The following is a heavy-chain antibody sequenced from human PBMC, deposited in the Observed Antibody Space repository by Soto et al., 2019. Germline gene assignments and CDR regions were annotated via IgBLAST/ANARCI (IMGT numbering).Heavy chain of an antibody. D-gene: IGHD2-21*02. J-gene: IGHJ6*02. CDR1: GFSLSTGGVG. Sequence: QITLKESGPTLVKPTQTLTLTCTFSGFSLSTGGVGVGWIRQPPGKALEWLALIYWDDDKRYSPSLKSRLTVNKDTSKNQLVLTMPNMDPVDTATYYCAHSRCGGDCLRSYSSHYYFGMDVWGQGTTVTVSS. CDR3: AHSRCGGDCLRSYSSHYYFGMDV. V-gene: IGHV2-5*02. CDR2: IYWDDDK.